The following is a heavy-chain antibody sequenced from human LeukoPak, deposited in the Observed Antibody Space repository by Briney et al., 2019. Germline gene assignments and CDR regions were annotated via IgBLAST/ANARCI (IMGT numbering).Heavy chain of an antibody. CDR1: GGSISSYY. CDR3: ASGGYCASGSCYPNWFDP. D-gene: IGHD2-15*01. J-gene: IGHJ5*02. Sequence: SETLSLTCTVSGGSISSYYWSWIRQPPGKGLEWIGYISYSGSINYNPSFKSRVTMPLDTSKNQFSLKLSSVTAADTAVYYCASGGYCASGSCYPNWFDPWGRGTLVTVSS. CDR2: ISYSGSI. V-gene: IGHV4-59*01.